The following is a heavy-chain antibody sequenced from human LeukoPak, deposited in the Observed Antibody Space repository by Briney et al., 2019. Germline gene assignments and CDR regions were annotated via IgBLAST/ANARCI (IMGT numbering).Heavy chain of an antibody. J-gene: IGHJ4*02. V-gene: IGHV3-21*06. CDR3: ARDYYDSSASATFDY. CDR2: IASGTTYM. D-gene: IGHD3-22*01. Sequence: GGSLRLSCEASGFTFSTYTVNWVRQAPGEGLEWVSSIASGTTYMKYADSVKGRFSVSRDNAKNSVFLEMKSLRADDTAVYFCARDYYDSSASATFDYWGRGTLVTVSS. CDR1: GFTFSTYT.